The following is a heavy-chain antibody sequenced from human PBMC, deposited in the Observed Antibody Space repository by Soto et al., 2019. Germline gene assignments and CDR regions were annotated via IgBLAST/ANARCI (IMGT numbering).Heavy chain of an antibody. CDR3: AKDKFSKVFSVAGNWFADLMTY. CDR1: GFTFGDYA. J-gene: IGHJ4*02. Sequence: PGGSLRLSCTASGFTFGDYAMSWFRQAPGKGLEWVGFIRSKAYGGTTEYAASVKGRFTISRDDSKSIAYLQMNSLKTEDTAVYYCAKDKFSKVFSVAGNWFADLMTYWGQGTLVTVSS. CDR2: IRSKAYGGTT. V-gene: IGHV3-49*03. D-gene: IGHD6-19*01.